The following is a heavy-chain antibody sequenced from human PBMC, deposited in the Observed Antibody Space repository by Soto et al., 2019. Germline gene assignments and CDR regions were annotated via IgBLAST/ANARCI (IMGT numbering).Heavy chain of an antibody. D-gene: IGHD6-13*01. Sequence: SVKDTCRTSGYTITTYSLHCVSQAPGQTLKWMGWIHAGNGNTKYSLKFQGRVTITRDTSTSTAYMEMSSLTFEDTAVYYCLRDWVVISSCTVLYYGMEVWGLGTTVTVSS. J-gene: IGHJ6*02. CDR1: GYTITTYS. V-gene: IGHV1-3*01. CDR3: LRDWVVISSCTVLYYGMEV. CDR2: IHAGNGNT.